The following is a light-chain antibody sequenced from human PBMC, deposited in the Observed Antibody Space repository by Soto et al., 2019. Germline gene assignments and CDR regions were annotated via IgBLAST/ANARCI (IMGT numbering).Light chain of an antibody. CDR1: QSLSSY. CDR2: DAS. Sequence: EIVLTQSPATLSLSPGERATLSCSASQSLSSYLAWYQQKPGQAPRLLIFDASNRATGIPARFGGSGSGTDFTLTISSLEPEDFAVYYCQQRSNWPPLTFGGGTKVEIK. J-gene: IGKJ4*01. V-gene: IGKV3-11*01. CDR3: QQRSNWPPLT.